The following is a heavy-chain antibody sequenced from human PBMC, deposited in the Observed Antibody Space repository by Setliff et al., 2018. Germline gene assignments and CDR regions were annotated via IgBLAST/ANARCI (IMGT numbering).Heavy chain of an antibody. Sequence: SLRLSCAASGFAFSRYGMHWVRQAPGKGLEWVAYIRSEGTTQYYADSVKGRFTISRDNSRNTLDLQMNSLGTEDTAVYYCAKVDSLWDSEYYFDYWGQGTLVTVSS. CDR3: AKVDSLWDSEYYFDY. J-gene: IGHJ4*02. CDR2: IRSEGTTQ. CDR1: GFAFSRYG. D-gene: IGHD3-16*01. V-gene: IGHV3-30*02.